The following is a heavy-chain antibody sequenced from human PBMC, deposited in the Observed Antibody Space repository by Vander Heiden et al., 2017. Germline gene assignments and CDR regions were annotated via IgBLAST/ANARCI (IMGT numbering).Heavy chain of an antibody. Sequence: EVHLLESGGDLVQPGGSLRLSCAASGFTFRNYARNWVRQAPGKGLEWVSGISHNGVSTYYGDSVKGRFTISRDNSKNTLYLQMNSLRAEDTALYYCAKGYTTSSRNGFDYWGQGTLVTVSS. CDR2: ISHNGVST. CDR1: GFTFRNYA. J-gene: IGHJ4*02. D-gene: IGHD6-6*01. CDR3: AKGYTTSSRNGFDY. V-gene: IGHV3-23*01.